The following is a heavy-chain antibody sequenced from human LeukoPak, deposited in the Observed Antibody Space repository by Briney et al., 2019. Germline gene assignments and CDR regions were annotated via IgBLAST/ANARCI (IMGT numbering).Heavy chain of an antibody. Sequence: SVKVSCKASGGTFSSYAISWVRQAPGQGLEWMGRIIPILGIANYAQKFQGRVTITADKSTSTAYMELSGLRSEDTAVYYCASLAGELNYYYYGMDVWGQGTTVTVSS. D-gene: IGHD3-10*01. CDR1: GGTFSSYA. CDR3: ASLAGELNYYYYGMDV. J-gene: IGHJ6*02. CDR2: IIPILGIA. V-gene: IGHV1-69*04.